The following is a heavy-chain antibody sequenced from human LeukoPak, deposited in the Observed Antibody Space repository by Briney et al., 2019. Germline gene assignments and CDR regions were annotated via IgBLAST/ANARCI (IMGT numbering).Heavy chain of an antibody. CDR2: ISSSSSTI. V-gene: IGHV3-48*01. CDR1: GFTFSSYS. J-gene: IGHJ3*02. CDR3: ARDSARGYDFWSGYYSAFDI. D-gene: IGHD3-3*01. Sequence: GGSLRLSFAASGFTFSSYSMNWVRQAPGKGLEWVSYISSSSSTIYYADSVKGRFTISRDNAKNSLYLQMNSLRAEDTAVYYCARDSARGYDFWSGYYSAFDIWGQGTMVTVSS.